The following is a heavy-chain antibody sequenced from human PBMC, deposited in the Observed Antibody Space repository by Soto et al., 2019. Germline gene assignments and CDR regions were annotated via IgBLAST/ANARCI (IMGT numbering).Heavy chain of an antibody. CDR3: AKSPGGLDGYNSDYYGMDV. CDR1: GLTFSTYA. CDR2: IGGSGTGGRT. Sequence: EVHLLESGGDLVQPGGSLRLSCTASGLTFSTYAMRWVRQAPGKGLEWVSAIGGSGTGGRTYYADSGKGRFTISRDNSKNTVYLQMTSLRADDTAVYYCAKSPGGLDGYNSDYYGMDVWGQGTKVTVSS. V-gene: IGHV3-23*01. D-gene: IGHD5-12*01. J-gene: IGHJ6*02.